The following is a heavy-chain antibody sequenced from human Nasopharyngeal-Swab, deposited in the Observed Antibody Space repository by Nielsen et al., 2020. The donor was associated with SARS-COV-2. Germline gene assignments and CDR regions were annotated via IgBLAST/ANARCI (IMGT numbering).Heavy chain of an antibody. Sequence: GGSLRLSCAASGFTFSSYGMHWVRQAPGKGLEWVAVISYDGSNKNYADSVKGRFTISRDNSKNTLYLQMNSLRAEDTAVYYCARALEYSSSSWDYWGQGTLVTVSS. J-gene: IGHJ4*02. CDR3: ARALEYSSSSWDY. CDR1: GFTFSSYG. CDR2: ISYDGSNK. V-gene: IGHV3-30*03. D-gene: IGHD6-6*01.